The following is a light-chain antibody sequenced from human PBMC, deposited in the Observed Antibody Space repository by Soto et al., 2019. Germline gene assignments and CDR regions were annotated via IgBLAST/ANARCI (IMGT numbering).Light chain of an antibody. Sequence: QSVLTQPPSVSGAPGQRVTISCTGSSSNIGAGYEVHWYQQLPGKAPKLLIYGNNNRPSGVPDRFSGSKSGTSTSLAITGLQAEDEADYYCQSYDSSLSGVVFGGGTQLPS. V-gene: IGLV1-40*01. CDR3: QSYDSSLSGVV. CDR1: SSNIGAGYE. CDR2: GNN. J-gene: IGLJ2*01.